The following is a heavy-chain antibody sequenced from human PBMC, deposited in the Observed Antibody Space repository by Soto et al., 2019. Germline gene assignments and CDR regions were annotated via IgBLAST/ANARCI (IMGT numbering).Heavy chain of an antibody. D-gene: IGHD3-16*01. Sequence: SETLSLTCTVSGGSISSYYWSWIRQPPGKGMEWIGYIYYSGSTNYNPSLKSRVTISVDTSKNQFSLKLSSVTAADTAVYYCACWRGLRSAFFDYWGQGTLVTVSS. CDR1: GGSISSYY. J-gene: IGHJ4*02. CDR2: IYYSGST. CDR3: ACWRGLRSAFFDY. V-gene: IGHV4-59*08.